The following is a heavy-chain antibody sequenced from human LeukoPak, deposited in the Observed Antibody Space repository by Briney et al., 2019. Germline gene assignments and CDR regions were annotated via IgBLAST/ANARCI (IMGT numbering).Heavy chain of an antibody. CDR2: IYYSGST. V-gene: IGHV4-59*01. Sequence: NPSETLSLTCTVSGGSISSYYWSWIRQPPGKGLEWIGYIYYSGSTNYNPSLKSRVTISVDTSENQFSLKLSSVTAADTAVYYCARDPFGSYWGQGTLVTVSS. CDR1: GGSISSYY. D-gene: IGHD3-10*01. J-gene: IGHJ4*02. CDR3: ARDPFGSY.